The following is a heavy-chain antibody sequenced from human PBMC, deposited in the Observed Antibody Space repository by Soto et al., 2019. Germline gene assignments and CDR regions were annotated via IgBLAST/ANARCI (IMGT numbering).Heavy chain of an antibody. Sequence: QVQLVQSGAEVKTPGSSLKVSCTVSGSRFSNYVISWVRQAPGHGLEWLGRIIPIFNSTQYAQKFQGRVTMTADKSTNTAALELSSLRSDDTAVYYCAREGRGKKAGYNGLDSLGYWGQGTLVTVSS. CDR2: IIPIFNST. V-gene: IGHV1-69*06. D-gene: IGHD2-2*02. CDR3: AREGRGKKAGYNGLDSLGY. J-gene: IGHJ4*02. CDR1: GSRFSNYV.